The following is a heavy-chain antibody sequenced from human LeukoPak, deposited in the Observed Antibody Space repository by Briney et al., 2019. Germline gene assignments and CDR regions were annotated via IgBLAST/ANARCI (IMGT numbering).Heavy chain of an antibody. J-gene: IGHJ6*03. Sequence: ASVKVSCKASGYTFTSYYMHWVRQAPGQGLEWMGIINPSGGSTSYAQKFQGRVTMTRDMSTSTVYMELSSLRSEDTAVYYCAREGSSGGYYMDVRGKGTTVTVSS. CDR2: INPSGGST. V-gene: IGHV1-46*01. CDR3: AREGSSGGYYMDV. CDR1: GYTFTSYY. D-gene: IGHD6-6*01.